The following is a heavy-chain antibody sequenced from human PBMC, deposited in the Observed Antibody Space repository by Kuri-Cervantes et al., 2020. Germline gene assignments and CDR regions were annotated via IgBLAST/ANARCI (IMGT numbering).Heavy chain of an antibody. CDR2: IRYDGSEE. V-gene: IGHV3-30*02. D-gene: IGHD2-21*01. CDR1: GFTFSDYG. Sequence: GGSLRLSCAASGFTFSDYGMHWVGQAPGKGLEWVAYIRYDGSEEYYAESVKGRFTISRDNSKNTLYLQMNRVRVEDTAVFHCACSTYCGWGQETLVTVSS. J-gene: IGHJ4*02. CDR3: ACSTYCG.